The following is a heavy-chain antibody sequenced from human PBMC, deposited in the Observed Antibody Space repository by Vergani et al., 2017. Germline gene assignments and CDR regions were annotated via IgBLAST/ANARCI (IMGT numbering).Heavy chain of an antibody. V-gene: IGHV1-69*13. J-gene: IGHJ3*02. CDR2: IIPIFGTA. CDR1: GYIFSDYA. Sequence: QVQLVQSGAEVKKPGSSVRVSCRTSGYIFSDYAISWVRQAPGQGLEWIGGIIPIFGTANYAQKFQGRVTITADESTSTAYMELSSLRSEDTAVYYCARVPDYYDSSGYPLDAFDIWGQGTMVTVSS. CDR3: ARVPDYYDSSGYPLDAFDI. D-gene: IGHD3-22*01.